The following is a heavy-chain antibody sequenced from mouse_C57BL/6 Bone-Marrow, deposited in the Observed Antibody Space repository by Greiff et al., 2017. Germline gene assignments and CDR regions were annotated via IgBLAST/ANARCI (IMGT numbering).Heavy chain of an antibody. Sequence: QVQLQQSGPGLVKPSQSLFLTCSITGFPITSGYYWIWIRQSPGKPLEWMGYITHSGETFYNPSLQSPISITRETSKNQFFLQLNSVTTEDTAMYYCAGVLYYYGSRGYFDYWGQGTTLTVSS. CDR3: AGVLYYYGSRGYFDY. V-gene: IGHV12-3*01. CDR2: ITHSGET. J-gene: IGHJ2*01. CDR1: GFPITSGYY. D-gene: IGHD1-1*01.